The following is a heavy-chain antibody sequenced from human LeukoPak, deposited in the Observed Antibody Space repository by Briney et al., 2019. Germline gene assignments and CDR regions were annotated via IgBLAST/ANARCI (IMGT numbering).Heavy chain of an antibody. CDR3: ARVGAHDAFHI. J-gene: IGHJ3*02. D-gene: IGHD4/OR15-4a*01. Sequence: PGGSLRLSCAASGFTFSSYWMSWVRQAPGKGLEYVSAISSNGGSTYYANSVKGRFSISRDNSKNTLYLQMGSLRAEDMAVYYCARVGAHDAFHIWGQGTMVTVSS. CDR2: ISSNGGST. V-gene: IGHV3-64*01. CDR1: GFTFSSYW.